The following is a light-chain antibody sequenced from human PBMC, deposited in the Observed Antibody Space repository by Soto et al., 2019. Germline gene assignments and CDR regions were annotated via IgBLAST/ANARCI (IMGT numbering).Light chain of an antibody. V-gene: IGKV4-1*01. J-gene: IGKJ3*01. CDR3: QQYYSPPPP. CDR1: QSVLFSSNNRNY. CDR2: WAS. Sequence: DIVMTQSPDSLAVSLGERATINCKSSQSVLFSSNNRNYLAWYQQKPGQPPTLLIYWASTRESGVPDRFSGSGSGTDFTLTISSLQAEDVAVYYCQQYYSPPPPFGPGTKVDI.